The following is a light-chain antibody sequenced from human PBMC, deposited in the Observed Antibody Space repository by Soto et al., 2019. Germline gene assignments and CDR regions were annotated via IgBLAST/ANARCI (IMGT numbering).Light chain of an antibody. Sequence: AIQMTQSPSSLSASVGDRVTITCRASQDIRNDLGWYQQKPGKAPKLLISAVSDLQSGVPSRFSGSGSGTDFTLAISSLQPEDFATYFCVQHSNFPITFGQGTKLRVK. CDR3: VQHSNFPIT. J-gene: IGKJ2*01. V-gene: IGKV1-6*01. CDR1: QDIRND. CDR2: AVS.